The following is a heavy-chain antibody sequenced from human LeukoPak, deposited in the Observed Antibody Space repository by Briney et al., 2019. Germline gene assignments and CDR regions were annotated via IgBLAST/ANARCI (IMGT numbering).Heavy chain of an antibody. Sequence: ASVKVSCKASGYTFTGYYMHWVRQAPGQGLEWMGWINPNSGGTNYAQKFQGRVTMTRDTSISTAYMELSRLRSDDTAVYYCARAGRRVLGGTLYYFDYWGQGTLVTVSS. CDR3: ARAGRRVLGGTLYYFDY. V-gene: IGHV1-2*02. CDR1: GYTFTGYY. CDR2: INPNSGGT. J-gene: IGHJ4*02. D-gene: IGHD3-3*02.